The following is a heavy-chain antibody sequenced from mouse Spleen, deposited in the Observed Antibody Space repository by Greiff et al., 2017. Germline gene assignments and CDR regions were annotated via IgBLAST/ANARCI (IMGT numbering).Heavy chain of an antibody. Sequence: QVQLQQPGAELVMPGASVKLSCKASGYTFTSYWMHWVKQRPGQGLEWIGEIDPSDSYTNYNQKFKGKATLTVDKSSSTAYMQLSSLTSEDSAVYYCARFYYGSSNFDYWGQGTTLTVSS. CDR1: GYTFTSYW. CDR3: ARFYYGSSNFDY. V-gene: IGHV1-69*01. J-gene: IGHJ2*01. D-gene: IGHD1-1*01. CDR2: IDPSDSYT.